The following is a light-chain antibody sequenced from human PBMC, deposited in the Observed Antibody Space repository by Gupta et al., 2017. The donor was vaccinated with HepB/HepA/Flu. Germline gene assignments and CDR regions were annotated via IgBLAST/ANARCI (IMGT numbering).Light chain of an antibody. V-gene: IGLV1-40*01. J-gene: IGLJ2*01. Sequence: QSVLTRPPSVSGGPGQRVTISCTGSSSNIGAGYDVHWYQQLPGTAPTLLIYGDTNRPSGVLDRCSGSKSGTSASLAIAGLQAEADADYYCQAYDSSLSVVFGGGTKLTVL. CDR1: SSNIGAGYD. CDR3: QAYDSSLSVV. CDR2: GDT.